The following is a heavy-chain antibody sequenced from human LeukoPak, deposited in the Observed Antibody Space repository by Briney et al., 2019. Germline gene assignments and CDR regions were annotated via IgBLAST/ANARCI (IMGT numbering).Heavy chain of an antibody. CDR3: ARVHDSSGYYFG. D-gene: IGHD3-22*01. J-gene: IGHJ4*02. V-gene: IGHV3-21*01. Sequence: GGSLRLSCAASGFTFSSYSMTWFRQAPGKGLEWVSSISSSSSYIYYADSVKGRFTISRDNAKNSLYLQMDSLRAEDTAVYYCARVHDSSGYYFGRGQGTLVTVXS. CDR1: GFTFSSYS. CDR2: ISSSSSYI.